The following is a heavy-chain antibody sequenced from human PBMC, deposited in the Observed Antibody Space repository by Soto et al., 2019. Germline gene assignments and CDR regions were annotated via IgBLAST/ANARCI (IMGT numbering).Heavy chain of an antibody. Sequence: QVHLQESGPGLVKPSETLSLTCAVSGGSISGYSWSWIRQPPGKGLEWIGNIHYTGGTNYNASLKSRLTISLDTSKIQFSLHLTSVTAADTDVYYCARRTKLGTAWYPDCWGQGTLVTVSS. V-gene: IGHV4-59*08. CDR3: ARRTKLGTAWYPDC. D-gene: IGHD6-19*01. J-gene: IGHJ4*02. CDR1: GGSISGYS. CDR2: IHYTGGT.